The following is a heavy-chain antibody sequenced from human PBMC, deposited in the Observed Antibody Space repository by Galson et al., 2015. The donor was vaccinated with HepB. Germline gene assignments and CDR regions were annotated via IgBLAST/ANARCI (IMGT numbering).Heavy chain of an antibody. Sequence: SVKVSCKASGYTFTNYGMHWVRQAPGQRLEWMGWINAGNGDTKYSQKFQGRVTITRDTSASTAYMELSSLRSEDTAVYYCARGGLYPQGEDNWFDPWGQGTLVTVSS. D-gene: IGHD3-10*01. CDR1: GYTFTNYG. J-gene: IGHJ5*02. CDR2: INAGNGDT. V-gene: IGHV1-3*01. CDR3: ARGGLYPQGEDNWFDP.